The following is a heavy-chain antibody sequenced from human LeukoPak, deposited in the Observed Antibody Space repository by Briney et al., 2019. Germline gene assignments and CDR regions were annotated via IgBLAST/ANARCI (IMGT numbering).Heavy chain of an antibody. V-gene: IGHV1-2*04. CDR3: AREARIAAADYYYYYGMDV. Sequence: ASVKVSCKASGYTFTGYYMHWVRQAPGQGLEWMGWINPNSGGTNYAQKFQGWVTMTRDTSISTAYMELSRLRSDDTAVYYYAREARIAAADYYYYYGMDVWGKGTTVTVSS. CDR1: GYTFTGYY. J-gene: IGHJ6*04. CDR2: INPNSGGT. D-gene: IGHD6-13*01.